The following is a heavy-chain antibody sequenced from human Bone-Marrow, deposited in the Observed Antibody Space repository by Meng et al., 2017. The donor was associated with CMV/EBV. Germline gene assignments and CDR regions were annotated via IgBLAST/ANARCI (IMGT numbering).Heavy chain of an antibody. J-gene: IGHJ3*02. CDR1: GYTFTGYY. D-gene: IGHD5-12*01. CDR2: INPNSGGT. Sequence: ASLKVFCKASGYTFTGYYMHWVRQAPGQGLEWMGWINPNSGGTNYAQKFQGRVTMTRDTSISTAYMELSRLRSDDTAVYYCARGFYSGYDYLDAFDIWVQGTMVTVSS. CDR3: ARGFYSGYDYLDAFDI. V-gene: IGHV1-2*02.